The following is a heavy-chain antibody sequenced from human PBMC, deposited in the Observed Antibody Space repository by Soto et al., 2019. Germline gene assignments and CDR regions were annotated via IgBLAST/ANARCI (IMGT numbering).Heavy chain of an antibody. CDR1: GFTFTNYA. CDR2: ITYDGTIE. D-gene: IGHD3-10*01. V-gene: IGHV3-30-3*01. CDR3: ARARRPLAWFGEVSLDS. J-gene: IGHJ4*02. Sequence: QVRLVESGGGVVQPGRSLRLSCAASGFTFTNYAVHWVRQAPGKGLEWVAVITYDGTIEYYAESVKGRFTISRDNSKNTVYLQMNSLRVEDTAVYYCARARRPLAWFGEVSLDSWGQGTLVTVSS.